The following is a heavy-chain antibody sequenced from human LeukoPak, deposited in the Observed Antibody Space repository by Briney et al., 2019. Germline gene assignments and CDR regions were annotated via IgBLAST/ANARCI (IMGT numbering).Heavy chain of an antibody. CDR1: GYTFTGYY. CDR3: ASGTYYYDSSGGGRYYYGMDV. Sequence: ASVKVSCKASGYTFTGYYMHWVRQAPGQGLEWMCWINPNSGDTDYAQKFQGRVTMTRDTSISTAYMELSRPRSDDTAVYYCASGTYYYDSSGGGRYYYGMDVWGQGTTVTVSS. D-gene: IGHD3-22*01. V-gene: IGHV1-2*02. CDR2: INPNSGDT. J-gene: IGHJ6*02.